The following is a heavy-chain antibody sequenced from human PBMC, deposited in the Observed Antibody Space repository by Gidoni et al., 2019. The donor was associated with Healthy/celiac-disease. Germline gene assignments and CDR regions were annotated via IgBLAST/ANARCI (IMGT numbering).Heavy chain of an antibody. CDR2: IKQDGSEK. D-gene: IGHD6-13*01. Sequence: LRLSCAASGFTFSSYWMSWVRQAPGKGREWVAKIKQDGSEKYYVDSVKGRFTISRDNAKNSLYLQMNSLRAEDTAVYYCARDLGYSSSWYPAYFDYWGQGTLVTVSS. V-gene: IGHV3-7*01. CDR3: ARDLGYSSSWYPAYFDY. CDR1: GFTFSSYW. J-gene: IGHJ4*02.